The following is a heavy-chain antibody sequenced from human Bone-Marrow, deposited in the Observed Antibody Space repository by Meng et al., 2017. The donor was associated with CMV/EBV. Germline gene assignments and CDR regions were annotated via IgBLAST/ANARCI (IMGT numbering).Heavy chain of an antibody. Sequence: TFSSYAISWVRQAPGQGLEWMGGIIPIFGTANYAQKFQGRVTITADKSTSTAYMELSSLRSEDTAVYYCARLGAYYYDSSGYWVDYWGQGTLVTVSS. CDR2: IIPIFGTA. J-gene: IGHJ4*02. CDR1: TFSSYA. V-gene: IGHV1-69*06. D-gene: IGHD3-22*01. CDR3: ARLGAYYYDSSGYWVDY.